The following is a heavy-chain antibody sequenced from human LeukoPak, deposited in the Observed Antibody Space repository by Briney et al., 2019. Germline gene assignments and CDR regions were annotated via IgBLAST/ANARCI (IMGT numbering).Heavy chain of an antibody. D-gene: IGHD2-21*02. CDR2: ISGSGGST. CDR1: GFTFSSYA. Sequence: GGSLRLSCAASGFTFSSYAMSWGRQAPGKGVGWVLAISGSGGSTYYADSVKGRFTISRDNSKNTLYLQMNSRRAEDTAVYYCAKARPRGHIVVVTAFDCWGQGTLVTVSS. J-gene: IGHJ5*01. CDR3: AKARPRGHIVVVTAFDC. V-gene: IGHV3-23*01.